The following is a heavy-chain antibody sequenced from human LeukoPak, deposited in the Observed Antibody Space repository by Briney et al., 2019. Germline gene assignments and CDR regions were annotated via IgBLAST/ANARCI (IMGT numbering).Heavy chain of an antibody. CDR3: ARVGLQSYYFDY. CDR1: GFTFSSYA. CDR2: ISSNGGST. J-gene: IGHJ4*02. Sequence: GGSLRLSCAASGFTFSSYAMHWVRQAPGKGLEYVSAISSNGGSTYYANSVKGRFTISRDNSKNTLYLQMGSLRAEDMAVYYCARVGLQSYYFDYWGQGTLVTVSS. D-gene: IGHD4-11*01. V-gene: IGHV3-64*01.